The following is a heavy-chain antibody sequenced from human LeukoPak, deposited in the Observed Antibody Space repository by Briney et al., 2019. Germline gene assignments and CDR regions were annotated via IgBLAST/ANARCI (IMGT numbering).Heavy chain of an antibody. CDR1: GYPFTTYW. CDR3: ARNSHSKGMDV. J-gene: IGHJ6*02. D-gene: IGHD2-15*01. CDR2: IYPGDSDT. V-gene: IGHV5-51*01. Sequence: GESLRISRQGPGYPFTTYWIGLVRQMPGEGLEWMGIIYPGDSDTTYSPSFQGQVTFSAAKSISTAYLQWRSQKASDAAMYYCARNSHSKGMDVWGQGTTVTVSS.